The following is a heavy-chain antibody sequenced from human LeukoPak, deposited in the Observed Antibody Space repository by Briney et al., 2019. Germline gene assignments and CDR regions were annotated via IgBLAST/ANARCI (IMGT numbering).Heavy chain of an antibody. CDR1: GFTVSSNY. CDR3: ARVPLAWGSGGMDV. V-gene: IGHV3-66*01. D-gene: IGHD3-16*01. CDR2: IYSGGST. J-gene: IGHJ6*02. Sequence: GGSLRLSGAASGFTVSSNYMSWVRQAPGKGLEWGSVIYSGGSTYYADSVKGRFTISRDNSKNTLYLQMNSLRAEDTAVYYCARVPLAWGSGGMDVWGQGTTVTVSS.